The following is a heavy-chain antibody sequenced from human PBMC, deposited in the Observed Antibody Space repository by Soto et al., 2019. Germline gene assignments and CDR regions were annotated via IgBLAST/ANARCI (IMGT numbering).Heavy chain of an antibody. Sequence: QVQLVQSGAEVKKPGSSVKVSCKASGGTFSSYAISWVRQAPGQGLEWMGGIIPIFGTANYAQKFQGRVTITADEATSTAYMELSSLRSEDTAVYYCAREVRSRGPIAVAGTTYYYYGMDVWGQGTTVTVSS. CDR3: AREVRSRGPIAVAGTTYYYYGMDV. V-gene: IGHV1-69*01. CDR2: IIPIFGTA. J-gene: IGHJ6*02. CDR1: GGTFSSYA. D-gene: IGHD6-19*01.